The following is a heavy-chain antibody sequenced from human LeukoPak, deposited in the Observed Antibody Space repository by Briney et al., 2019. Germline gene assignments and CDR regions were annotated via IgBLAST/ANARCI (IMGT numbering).Heavy chain of an antibody. J-gene: IGHJ4*02. CDR1: GFTFSSYP. CDR2: MSGSGDRT. Sequence: PGGSLRLSCAASGFTFSSYPMTWVRQAPGKGLEWVSAMSGSGDRTVYADSVKGRFTISRDNSKNTLYLQMNSLKDEDTVIYYCGKEPWEGSGYIHYWGQGTLVTVSS. CDR3: GKEPWEGSGYIHY. D-gene: IGHD3-3*01. V-gene: IGHV3-23*01.